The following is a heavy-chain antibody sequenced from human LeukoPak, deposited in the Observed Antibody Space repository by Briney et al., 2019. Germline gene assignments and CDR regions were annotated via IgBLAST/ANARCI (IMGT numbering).Heavy chain of an antibody. CDR3: ARGRYRSSWYIAFY. D-gene: IGHD6-13*01. J-gene: IGHJ4*02. V-gene: IGHV1-2*02. Sequence: ASVKVSCKASGYTFTGYYMHWVRQAPGQGREWMGWINPNSGGTDYAQKFQGRVTMTRDTSISTAYMELSRLRSDDTAVYYCARGRYRSSWYIAFYWGQGTLVTVSS. CDR2: INPNSGGT. CDR1: GYTFTGYY.